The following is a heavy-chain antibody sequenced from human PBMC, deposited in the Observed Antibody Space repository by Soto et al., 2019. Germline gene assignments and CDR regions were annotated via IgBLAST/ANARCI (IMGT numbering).Heavy chain of an antibody. Sequence: QVQLVESGGGLVKPGESLRVSCAASGFSFRDYFMSWMRQAPGKGLEWVAYIGPYGNSKYYADSVKGRFTISRDDATNSLYLHMNSLRAEDTAVYYCARDDYTYGVYWGQGTLVTVSS. CDR1: GFSFRDYF. J-gene: IGHJ4*02. V-gene: IGHV3-11*01. D-gene: IGHD2-2*02. CDR2: IGPYGNSK. CDR3: ARDDYTYGVY.